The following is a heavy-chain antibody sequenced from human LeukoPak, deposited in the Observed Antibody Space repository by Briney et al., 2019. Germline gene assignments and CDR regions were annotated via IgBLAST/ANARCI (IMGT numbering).Heavy chain of an antibody. CDR1: GFTFSSYE. J-gene: IGHJ4*02. Sequence: PGGSLRLSCAASGFTFSSYEMSWVRQAPGKGLEWVGFIRSKGYGGTIEYAASVKGRFTISRDDSKSIAYLQMNSLKAEDTAVYFCSSHTSGYYYSDYWGQGTLVTVSS. CDR3: SSHTSGYYYSDY. V-gene: IGHV3-49*04. D-gene: IGHD3-22*01. CDR2: IRSKGYGGTI.